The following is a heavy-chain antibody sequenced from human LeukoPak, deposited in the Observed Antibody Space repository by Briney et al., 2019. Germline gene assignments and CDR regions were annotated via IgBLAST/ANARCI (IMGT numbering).Heavy chain of an antibody. CDR1: GGSISSYY. J-gene: IGHJ3*02. V-gene: IGHV4-59*08. CDR3: ARQPADTAAFDM. D-gene: IGHD5-18*01. Sequence: SETLSLTCTVPGGSISSYYWSWIRQSPGKELEWIAYTHYNGDTKNNHSLRGRVTISLDTSNNYFSLRLTSVTAADTAMYFCARQPADTAAFDMWGQGTMVTVSS. CDR2: THYNGDT.